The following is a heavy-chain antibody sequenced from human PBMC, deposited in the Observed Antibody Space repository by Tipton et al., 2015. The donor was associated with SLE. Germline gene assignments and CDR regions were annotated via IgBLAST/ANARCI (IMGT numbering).Heavy chain of an antibody. CDR1: GGSISSYY. CDR2: IYTSGST. D-gene: IGHD1-26*01. Sequence: TLSLTCTVSGGSISSYYWSWIRQPAGKGLEWIGRIYTSGSTNYNPSLKSRVTISVDTSKNQFSLKLSSVTAADTAVYYCARDVGSYGDWYFDLWGRGTLVTVSS. CDR3: ARDVGSYGDWYFDL. V-gene: IGHV4-4*07. J-gene: IGHJ2*01.